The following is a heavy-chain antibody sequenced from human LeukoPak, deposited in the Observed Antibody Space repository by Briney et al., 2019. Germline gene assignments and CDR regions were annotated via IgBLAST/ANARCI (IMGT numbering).Heavy chain of an antibody. CDR1: GYTFASYW. D-gene: IGHD6-13*01. J-gene: IGHJ4*02. CDR2: IYPGDSDT. CDR3: ARRLGAAAAGFFDY. Sequence: GESLKISCQGSGYTFASYWIGWVRQMPGKGLEWMGIIYPGDSDTTYSPSFEGQVTISTDKSINTAYLQWSSLNASDTAMYYCARRLGAAAAGFFDYWGQGTLVTVSS. V-gene: IGHV5-51*01.